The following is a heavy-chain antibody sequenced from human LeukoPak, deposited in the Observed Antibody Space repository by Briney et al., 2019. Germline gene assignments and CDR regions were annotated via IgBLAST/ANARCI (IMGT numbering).Heavy chain of an antibody. V-gene: IGHV3-21*01. CDR1: VLFFIEYR. Sequence: GGALSLPCPASVLFFIEYRIIWVGQPPGRGRDGVSSISSRSGYIYYAESVKGRFTISRDNAKNSLYLLMNSLRAEDTAVYYCAASSGWYGTHFDYWGQGTLVTVSS. CDR2: ISSRSGYI. D-gene: IGHD6-19*01. CDR3: AASSGWYGTHFDY. J-gene: IGHJ4*02.